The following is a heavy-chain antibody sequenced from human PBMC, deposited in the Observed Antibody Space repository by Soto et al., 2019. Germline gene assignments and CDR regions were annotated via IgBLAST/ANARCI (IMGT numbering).Heavy chain of an antibody. CDR3: ATNYGSGSYGVFDI. J-gene: IGHJ3*02. CDR2: ISYDGSNK. CDR1: GFTFSSYG. Sequence: QVQLVESGGGVVQPGRSLRLSCAASGFTFSSYGMHWVRQAPGKGLEWVAVISYDGSNKYYADSVKGRFTISRDNSKNTLYLQMHSLRAEDTAVYYCATNYGSGSYGVFDIWGQGTMVTVSS. V-gene: IGHV3-30*03. D-gene: IGHD3-10*01.